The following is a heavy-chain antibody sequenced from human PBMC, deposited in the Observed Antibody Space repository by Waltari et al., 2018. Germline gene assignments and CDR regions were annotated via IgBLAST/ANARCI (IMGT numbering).Heavy chain of an antibody. CDR2: INTNLGGT. J-gene: IGHJ4*02. CDR3: ARSPPSYSSSWYFFEH. D-gene: IGHD6-13*01. V-gene: IGHV1-2*02. CDR1: GYTFTGHY. Sequence: QVQLVQPGAEVTSPGASVQVSCKASGYTFTGHYVNRIRQAPGQGLEWMGWINTNLGGTKFAQKFQGRITLTRDTSITTAYMELRRLTFDDTAVYYCARSPPSYSSSWYFFEHWGQGTLVTVSS.